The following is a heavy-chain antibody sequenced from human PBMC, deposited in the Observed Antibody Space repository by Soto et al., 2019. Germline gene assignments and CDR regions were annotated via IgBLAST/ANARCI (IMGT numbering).Heavy chain of an antibody. J-gene: IGHJ2*01. CDR3: ARPLWRDDYNWGYFDL. CDR2: ISYDGSNE. Sequence: QVQLVESGGGVVQPGRSLRLSCAASGFTFSSYAMHWVRQAPGKGLEWVAVISYDGSNEYYADSVKGRFTISRDNSKNMLYLPMNSLSAEDTAVYYCARPLWRDDYNWGYFDLWGRGTLVTVSS. CDR1: GFTFSSYA. D-gene: IGHD4-4*01. V-gene: IGHV3-30-3*01.